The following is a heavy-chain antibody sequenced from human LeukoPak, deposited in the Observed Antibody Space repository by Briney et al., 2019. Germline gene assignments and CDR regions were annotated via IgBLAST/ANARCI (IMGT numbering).Heavy chain of an antibody. CDR1: GGSISSYY. CDR3: ARDRSFAFDI. Sequence: SETLSLTCTVSGGSISSYYWSWIRQPPGKGLEWIGYIYYSGSTNYNPSLKSRVTISVDTSKNQFSLELSSVTAADTAVYYCARDRSFAFDIWGQGTMVTVSS. V-gene: IGHV4-59*01. D-gene: IGHD3-16*02. CDR2: IYYSGST. J-gene: IGHJ3*02.